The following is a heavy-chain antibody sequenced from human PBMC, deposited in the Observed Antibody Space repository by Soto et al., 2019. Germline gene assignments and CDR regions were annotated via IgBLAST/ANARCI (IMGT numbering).Heavy chain of an antibody. CDR2: IWYDGSNK. Sequence: QVQLVESGGGVVQPGRSLRLSCAASGFTFSSYGMHWVRQAPGKGLEWVAVIWYDGSNKYYADSVKGRFTISRDNPKNTLNLQVNAVQAEDTAVYYCTKDQLERGLDFWGQGTLVTVSS. CDR1: GFTFSSYG. CDR3: TKDQLERGLDF. J-gene: IGHJ4*02. V-gene: IGHV3-33*06. D-gene: IGHD1-1*01.